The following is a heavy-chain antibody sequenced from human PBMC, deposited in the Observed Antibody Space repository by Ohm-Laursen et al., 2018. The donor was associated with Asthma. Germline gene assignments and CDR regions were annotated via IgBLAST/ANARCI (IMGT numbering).Heavy chain of an antibody. J-gene: IGHJ6*02. CDR1: GFTFSTSG. Sequence: SLRLSCTASGFTFSTSGMHWVRQAPGKGLFWVAVISYDGSYKNYADSVKGRFTISRDNSMHTLYLQMDSLRTEDTAVYYCAKDRGNGFSVALQFYYHYGLDVWGRGTTVTVSS. CDR3: AKDRGNGFSVALQFYYHYGLDV. CDR2: ISYDGSYK. D-gene: IGHD6-19*01. V-gene: IGHV3-30*18.